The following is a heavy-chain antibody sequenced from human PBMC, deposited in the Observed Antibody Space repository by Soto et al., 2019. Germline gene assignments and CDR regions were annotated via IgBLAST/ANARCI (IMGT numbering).Heavy chain of an antibody. J-gene: IGHJ4*02. CDR1: GFTFSTYA. CDR3: AKQLELPHYYFDY. Sequence: GGSLRLSCAASGFTFSTYAMSWVRQAPGKGLEWVSAIGGRGGSTYYADSVKGRFTISRDNSKNTLYLRVNNLRAEDTAVYYCAKQLELPHYYFDYWGQGTQVTVSS. CDR2: IGGRGGST. V-gene: IGHV3-23*01. D-gene: IGHD1-7*01.